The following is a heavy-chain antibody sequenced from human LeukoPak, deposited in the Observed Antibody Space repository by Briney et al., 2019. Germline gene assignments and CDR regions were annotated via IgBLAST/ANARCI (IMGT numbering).Heavy chain of an antibody. CDR1: GYTFTSYY. CDR3: ARDSFYYCSGSTSGEAKQDY. Sequence: ASVKVSCKASGYTFTSYYMHWVRQAPGQGLEWMGIINPSGGSTSYAQKFQGRVTMTRDTSTSTVYMELSSLRSEDTAVYYCARDSFYYCSGSTSGEAKQDYWGQGTLVTVSS. V-gene: IGHV1-46*01. D-gene: IGHD3-10*01. J-gene: IGHJ4*02. CDR2: INPSGGST.